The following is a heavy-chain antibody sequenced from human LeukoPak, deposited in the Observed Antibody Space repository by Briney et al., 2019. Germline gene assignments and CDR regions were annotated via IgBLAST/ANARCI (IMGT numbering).Heavy chain of an antibody. J-gene: IGHJ4*02. CDR3: ARECSGGSCYPYYFDY. Sequence: SETLSLTCTVSGGSISSSSYYWGWIRQPPGKGLEWIGSIYYSGSTYYNPSLKSRVTISVDTSKNQFSLKLSSVTAADTAVYYCARECSGGSCYPYYFDYWGQGTLVTVSS. CDR1: GGSISSSSYY. D-gene: IGHD2-15*01. CDR2: IYYSGST. V-gene: IGHV4-39*07.